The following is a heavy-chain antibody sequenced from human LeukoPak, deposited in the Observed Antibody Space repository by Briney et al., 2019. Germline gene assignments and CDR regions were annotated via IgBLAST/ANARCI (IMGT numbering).Heavy chain of an antibody. CDR3: ARARIQLWPLFDY. CDR2: IYYSGST. J-gene: IGHJ4*02. CDR1: GGSISSSSYH. Sequence: SETLSLTCTVSGGSISSSSYHWGWIRQPPGKGLEWIGSIYYSGSTYYNPSLKSRVTISVDTSKNQFSLKLSSVTAADTAVYYCARARIQLWPLFDYWGQGTLVTVSS. V-gene: IGHV4-39*07. D-gene: IGHD5-18*01.